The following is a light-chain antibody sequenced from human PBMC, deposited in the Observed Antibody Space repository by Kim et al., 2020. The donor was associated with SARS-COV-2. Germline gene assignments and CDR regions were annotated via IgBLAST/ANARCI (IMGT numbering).Light chain of an antibody. CDR3: QQSYSTPPIT. CDR2: AAS. Sequence: SVGDRVTITCQASQSISSYLNWYQQKPGKAPKLLIYAASSLQSGVPSRFSGSGSGTDFTLTISSLQPEDFATYYCQQSYSTPPITFGQGTRLEIK. V-gene: IGKV1-39*01. CDR1: QSISSY. J-gene: IGKJ5*01.